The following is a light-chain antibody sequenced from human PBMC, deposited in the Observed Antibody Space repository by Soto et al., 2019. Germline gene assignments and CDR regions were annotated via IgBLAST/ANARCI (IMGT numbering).Light chain of an antibody. CDR3: SSYTSSSTSYV. J-gene: IGLJ1*01. Sequence: QSVLTQPASVSGSPGQSITISCTGTSSDVGGYNYVSWYQQHPGKAPKLMIYDVSNWPSGVSNRFSGSKSGNTASLTISGLQAEDEADYYCSSYTSSSTSYVFGTGTKLTVL. CDR1: SSDVGGYNY. V-gene: IGLV2-14*01. CDR2: DVS.